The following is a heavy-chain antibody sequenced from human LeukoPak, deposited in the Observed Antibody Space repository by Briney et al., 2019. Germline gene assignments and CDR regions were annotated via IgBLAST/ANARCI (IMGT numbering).Heavy chain of an antibody. D-gene: IGHD2-8*01. CDR3: ARGLMTPNTYCDL. J-gene: IGHJ4*02. Sequence: GGSLRLSCAPSGFTFRNYGMHWVRQAPGKGLEWVSGLWYDGRNKAYADSVKGRFTISRDNSENMLYLQMSSLRDEDTAVYYCARGLMTPNTYCDLWGQGTLVTVSS. V-gene: IGHV3-33*01. CDR2: LWYDGRNK. CDR1: GFTFRNYG.